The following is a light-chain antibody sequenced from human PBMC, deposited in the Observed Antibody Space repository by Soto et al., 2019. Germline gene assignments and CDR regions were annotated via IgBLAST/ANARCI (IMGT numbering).Light chain of an antibody. V-gene: IGKV1-5*01. J-gene: IGKJ1*01. CDR2: DAS. CDR1: QSISSW. Sequence: IQMTQSPSTLSASVGDRVTITFRASQSISSWLSWYQQKPGKAPKLLIYDASTLEGGVPSRFRGSGSGTEFTLTINNLQTDDFATYYCQHYNSCSLTFGPGTKVDIK. CDR3: QHYNSCSLT.